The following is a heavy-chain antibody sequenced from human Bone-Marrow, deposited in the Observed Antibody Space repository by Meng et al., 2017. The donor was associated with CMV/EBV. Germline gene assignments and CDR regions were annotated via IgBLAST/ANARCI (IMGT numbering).Heavy chain of an antibody. J-gene: IGHJ4*02. D-gene: IGHD3-10*01. CDR3: ARRLLSLGESYFDY. Sequence: SETLSLTCAVSGGSISSSNWWSWVRQPPGKGLEWIGEIYHSGSTNYNPSLKSRVTISVDKSKNQFSLKLSSVTAADTAVYYCARRLLSLGESYFDYWGQGRLVTVSS. CDR2: IYHSGST. V-gene: IGHV4-4*02. CDR1: GGSISSSNW.